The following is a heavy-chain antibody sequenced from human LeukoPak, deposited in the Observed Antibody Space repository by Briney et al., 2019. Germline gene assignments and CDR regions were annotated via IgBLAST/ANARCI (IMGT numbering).Heavy chain of an antibody. CDR2: IIPIFGTA. D-gene: IGHD4-17*01. J-gene: IGHJ6*03. Sequence: AAVNVSCMASGGSFSRYSIRGVRQAPGQGLEWMGGIIPIFGTANHEQHSQGRGTNTTDKSTRSAYMELSSLRSYDTAVNYCSRERTTVTTHYYYYIQVWGKGTTVSVSS. CDR3: SRERTTVTTHYYYYIQV. V-gene: IGHV1-69*05. CDR1: GGSFSRYS.